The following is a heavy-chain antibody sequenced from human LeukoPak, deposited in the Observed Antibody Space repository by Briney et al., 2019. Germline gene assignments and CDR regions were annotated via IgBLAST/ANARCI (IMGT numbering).Heavy chain of an antibody. D-gene: IGHD3-10*01. CDR1: GGTFNNDA. CDR2: IIPIFGTA. Sequence: ASVKVSCKASGGTFNNDAISWVRQAPGQGLEWMGGIIPIFGTANYAQKFQGRVTITADESTSTAYMELSGLRSEDTAVYYCARGVMVRGKYYYYAMGVWGQGTTVTVSS. CDR3: ARGVMVRGKYYYYAMGV. J-gene: IGHJ6*02. V-gene: IGHV1-69*13.